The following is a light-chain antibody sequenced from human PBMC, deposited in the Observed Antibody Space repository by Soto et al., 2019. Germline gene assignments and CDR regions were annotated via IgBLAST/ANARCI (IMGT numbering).Light chain of an antibody. J-gene: IGKJ1*01. CDR3: QEYTTYSRT. Sequence: DIQMTQSPSTLSAYVGDRVTITCRASQSVSRWLAWYQQKPGKVPTVLIYDVSTLQSGVPSRFNGGGSGTEFTLTITRLQRADCATYYCQEYTTYSRTFGQGTKVEVK. CDR2: DVS. CDR1: QSVSRW. V-gene: IGKV1-5*01.